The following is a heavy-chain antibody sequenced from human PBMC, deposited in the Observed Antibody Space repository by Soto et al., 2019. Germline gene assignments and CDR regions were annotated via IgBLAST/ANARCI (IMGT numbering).Heavy chain of an antibody. V-gene: IGHV4-30-4*01. CDR2: IYYSGST. J-gene: IGHJ3*02. CDR1: GGSISSGDYY. Sequence: QVQLQESGPGLVKPSQTLSLTCTVSGGSISSGDYYWSWIRQPPGKGLEWIGYIYYSGSTYYNPSLKSRATISVDTSKNQFSLKLSSVTAADTAVYYCARGLLAYIRSGYPGDAFDIWGQGTMVTVSS. D-gene: IGHD3-22*01. CDR3: ARGLLAYIRSGYPGDAFDI.